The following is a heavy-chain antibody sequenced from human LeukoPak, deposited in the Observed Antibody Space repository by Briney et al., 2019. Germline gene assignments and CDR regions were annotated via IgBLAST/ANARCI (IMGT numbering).Heavy chain of an antibody. J-gene: IGHJ6*02. V-gene: IGHV4-30-4*01. D-gene: IGHD3-16*01. CDR2: IYYSGST. CDR1: GGSISSGDYY. CDR3: ARGEVVDYYYGMDV. Sequence: SQTLSLTCTVSGGSISSGDYYWSWIRQPPGKGLEWLGYIYYSGSTYYNPSLKSRVTLSVDTDKNEISLKLNFVTAADTAVYYCARGEVVDYYYGMDVWGQGTTVTVSS.